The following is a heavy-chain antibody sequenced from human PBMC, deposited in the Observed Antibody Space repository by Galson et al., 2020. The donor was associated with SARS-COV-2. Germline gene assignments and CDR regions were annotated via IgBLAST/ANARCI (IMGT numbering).Heavy chain of an antibody. V-gene: IGHV4-61*02. D-gene: IGHD6-19*01. CDR1: GGSISSGRYY. CDR2: IHTNGTT. CDR3: ARGLLAGTGS. J-gene: IGHJ4*02. Sequence: SETLSLTCTVSGGSISSGRYYWSWLRQPAAQGLEWIGRIHTNGTTNYNPSLKGRVTLSVDTSKNQFSLNLRSVTAADTAIYYCARGLLAGTGSWCQGTLVTVSS.